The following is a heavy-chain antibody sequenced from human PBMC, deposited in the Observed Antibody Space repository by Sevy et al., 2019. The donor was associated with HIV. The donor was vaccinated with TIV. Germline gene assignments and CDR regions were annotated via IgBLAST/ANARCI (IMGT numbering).Heavy chain of an antibody. CDR1: GFIFTNYG. J-gene: IGHJ3*01. Sequence: GGSLRLSCAASGFIFTNYGMHWVRQAPGKGLEWVADISHDGSLKYNADSVRGRVTISRDSSKNTVSLQMNSLRFEDTAVYYCAKGSRATHSAFDFWGQGTMVTVSS. D-gene: IGHD1-26*01. V-gene: IGHV3-30*18. CDR3: AKGSRATHSAFDF. CDR2: ISHDGSLK.